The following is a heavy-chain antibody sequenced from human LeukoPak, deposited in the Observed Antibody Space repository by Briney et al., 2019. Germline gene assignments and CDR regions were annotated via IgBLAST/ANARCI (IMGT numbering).Heavy chain of an antibody. CDR3: ARHLRDSMVRGVIPVY. J-gene: IGHJ4*02. CDR1: GDSISSSSYY. Sequence: PSETLSLTCTVSGDSISSSSYYWAWICQPPGEGLEWIGSIYYSGSTYYNPSLKSRVTISVDTSKNQFSLKLSSVTAADTAVYYCARHLRDSMVRGVIPVYWGQGTLVTVSS. V-gene: IGHV4-39*01. D-gene: IGHD3-10*01. CDR2: IYYSGST.